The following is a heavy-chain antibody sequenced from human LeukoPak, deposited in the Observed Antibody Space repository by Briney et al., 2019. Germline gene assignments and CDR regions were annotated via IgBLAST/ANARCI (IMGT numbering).Heavy chain of an antibody. CDR3: ARDPEQWLDGGDAFDI. D-gene: IGHD6-19*01. CDR2: INPNSGGT. V-gene: IGHV1-2*02. J-gene: IGHJ3*02. Sequence: ASVKVSCKASGYTFTGYYMHWVRQAPGQGLEWMGWINPNSGGTNYAQKFQGRVTMTRDTSISTAYMELSRLRSDDTAVYYCARDPEQWLDGGDAFDIWGQGTMVTVSS. CDR1: GYTFTGYY.